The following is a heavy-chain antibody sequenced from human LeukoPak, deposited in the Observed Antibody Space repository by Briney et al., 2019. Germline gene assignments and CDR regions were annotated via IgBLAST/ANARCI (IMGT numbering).Heavy chain of an antibody. CDR2: ISSSSSYI. J-gene: IGHJ5*02. D-gene: IGHD3-3*01. Sequence: PGGSLRLSCAASGFTFSSYSMNWVRQAPGKGLEWVSSISSSSSYIYYADSVKGRFTISRDNAKNSLYLQMNSLRAEDTAVYYCARDGAPGPLLEWLLPYNWFDPWGQGTLVTVSS. CDR3: ARDGAPGPLLEWLLPYNWFDP. CDR1: GFTFSSYS. V-gene: IGHV3-21*01.